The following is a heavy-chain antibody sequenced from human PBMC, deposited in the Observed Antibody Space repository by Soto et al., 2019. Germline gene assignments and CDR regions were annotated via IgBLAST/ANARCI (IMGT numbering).Heavy chain of an antibody. Sequence: ASVKVSCKASGYTFTSYYMHWVRQAPGQGLEWMGIINPSGGSTGYAQKFQGRVTMTRDTSTSTVYMELSSLRSEDTAVYYCARVRYDILTGYYSADLSVYGMDVWGQGTTVTVSS. CDR3: ARVRYDILTGYYSADLSVYGMDV. D-gene: IGHD3-9*01. CDR1: GYTFTSYY. J-gene: IGHJ6*02. V-gene: IGHV1-46*01. CDR2: INPSGGST.